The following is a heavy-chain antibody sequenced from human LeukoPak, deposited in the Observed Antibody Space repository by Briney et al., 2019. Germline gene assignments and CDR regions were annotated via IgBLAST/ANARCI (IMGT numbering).Heavy chain of an antibody. Sequence: SETLSLTCAVSGGSFSGYYWSWIRQPPGKGLERIGEINHSGSTNYNPSLKSRVTISVDTSKNQFSLKLSSVTAADTAVYYCARAPSAGRYYYYGMDVWGQGTTVTVSS. V-gene: IGHV4-34*01. CDR3: ARAPSAGRYYYYGMDV. J-gene: IGHJ6*02. CDR1: GGSFSGYY. CDR2: INHSGST.